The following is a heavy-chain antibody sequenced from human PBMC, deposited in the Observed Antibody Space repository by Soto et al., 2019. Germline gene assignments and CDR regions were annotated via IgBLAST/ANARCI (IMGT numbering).Heavy chain of an antibody. Sequence: EVQLLESGGGLVQPGGSLRLSCAASGFTFSSYAMSWVRQAPGKGLEWVSVISGSGGSTYYADSVKGRFTISRDNSKNTLYLQMNSLRAEDTDVYYCAKGRGYCMSTSCYVGSDYWGQGNLVTVSS. V-gene: IGHV3-23*01. D-gene: IGHD2-2*01. CDR2: ISGSGGST. J-gene: IGHJ4*02. CDR1: GFTFSSYA. CDR3: AKGRGYCMSTSCYVGSDY.